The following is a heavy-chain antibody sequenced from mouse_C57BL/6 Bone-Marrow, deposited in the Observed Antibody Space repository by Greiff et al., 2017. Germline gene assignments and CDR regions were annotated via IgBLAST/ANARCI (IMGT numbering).Heavy chain of an antibody. CDR3: AGDRFITTVVEYFDV. CDR1: GFPITSGYY. CDR2: ITHSGET. J-gene: IGHJ1*03. Sequence: VKLVESGPGLVKPSQSLFLTCSITGFPITSGYYWIWIRQSPGKPLEWMGYITHSGETFYNPSLPSPISITRETSKNQFFLQLNSVTTEDTAMYYCAGDRFITTVVEYFDVWGTGTTVTVSS. D-gene: IGHD1-1*01. V-gene: IGHV12-3*01.